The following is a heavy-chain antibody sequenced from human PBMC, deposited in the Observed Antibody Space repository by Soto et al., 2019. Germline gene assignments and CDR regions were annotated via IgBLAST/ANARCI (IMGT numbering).Heavy chain of an antibody. D-gene: IGHD1-26*01. J-gene: IGHJ3*02. V-gene: IGHV1-46*01. Sequence: ASVKVSCKASGYTFTSYYMHWVRQAPGQGLEWMGIINPSGGSTSYAQKFQGRVTMTRDTSTSTVYMELSSLRSEDTAVYYCARDYGSYLGGDAFAIWGQGTMVTVSS. CDR2: INPSGGST. CDR3: ARDYGSYLGGDAFAI. CDR1: GYTFTSYY.